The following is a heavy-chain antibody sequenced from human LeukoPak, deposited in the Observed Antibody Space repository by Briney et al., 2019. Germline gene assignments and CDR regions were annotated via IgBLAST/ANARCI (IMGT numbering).Heavy chain of an antibody. J-gene: IGHJ5*02. D-gene: IGHD2-15*01. Sequence: GSLRLSCAASGFTFSSYWMHWVRQGPGKGLVWVSRISTDGSSTDYADSVKGRFTISRENAKNTLYLQMNSLRAEDTAVYYCARTRTLTIAGRFVTWSQGSLVTVSS. CDR2: ISTDGSST. CDR3: ARTRTLTIAGRFVT. CDR1: GFTFSSYW. V-gene: IGHV3-74*01.